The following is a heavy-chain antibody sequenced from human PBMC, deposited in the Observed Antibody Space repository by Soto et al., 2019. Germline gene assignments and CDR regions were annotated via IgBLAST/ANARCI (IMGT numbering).Heavy chain of an antibody. V-gene: IGHV3-30*18. CDR1: GFTFSSYG. CDR2: VSYDGSNK. D-gene: IGHD3-22*01. J-gene: IGHJ4*02. CDR3: GKDTYYYDRSGSYTFDH. Sequence: QVQLVESGGGVVQPGRSLRLSCAASGFTFSSYGVHWVRQAPGKGLEWVASVSYDGSNKHYADSVKGRFTISRDNSMNKLDLQMNSLRAEDTAVYYCGKDTYYYDRSGSYTFDHWGQGTQVTVSS.